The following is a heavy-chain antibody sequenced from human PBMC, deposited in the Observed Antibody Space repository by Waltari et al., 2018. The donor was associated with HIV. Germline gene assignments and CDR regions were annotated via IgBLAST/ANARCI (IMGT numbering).Heavy chain of an antibody. CDR3: ARDQRSMASFDY. CDR2: IKQDGSEG. J-gene: IGHJ4*02. V-gene: IGHV3-7*01. CDR1: GFTFSNYW. Sequence: EVQLVESGGGLVQPGGSLRLSCAASGFTFSNYWMTWVRQTPGKGLGWVANIKQDGSEGYYVDAVKGRFTISRDNAKNSLYLQMNSLTAEDTAVYYCARDQRSMASFDYWGQGTLVTVSS. D-gene: IGHD3-10*01.